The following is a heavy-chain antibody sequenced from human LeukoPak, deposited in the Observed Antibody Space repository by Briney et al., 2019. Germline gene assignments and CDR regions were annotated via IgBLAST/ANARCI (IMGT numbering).Heavy chain of an antibody. J-gene: IGHJ4*02. CDR3: AREDYYYDFWSGYTLGFDY. CDR2: ISYDGSNK. CDR1: GFIFSSYA. V-gene: IGHV3-30-3*01. Sequence: GGSLRLSCAASGFIFSSYAMHWVRQAPGKGLEWVAVISYDGSNKYHADSVKGRFTISRDNSKNTLYLQMNSLRAEDTAVYYCAREDYYYDFWSGYTLGFDYWGQGTLVTVSS. D-gene: IGHD3-3*01.